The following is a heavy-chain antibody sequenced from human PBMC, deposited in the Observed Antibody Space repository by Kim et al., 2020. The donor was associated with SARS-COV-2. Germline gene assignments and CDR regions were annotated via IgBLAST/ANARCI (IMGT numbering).Heavy chain of an antibody. CDR3: AKMGVVSKDAFDI. J-gene: IGHJ3*02. D-gene: IGHD3-22*01. V-gene: IGHV3-23*01. Sequence: YAGSVKGRFTISRDNSKNTLYLQMNSLGAEDTAVYHCAKMGVVSKDAFDIWGQGTMVTVSS.